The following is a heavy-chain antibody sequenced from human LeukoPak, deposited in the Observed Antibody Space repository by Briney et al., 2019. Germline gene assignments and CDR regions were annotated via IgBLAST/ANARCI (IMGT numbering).Heavy chain of an antibody. V-gene: IGHV3-23*01. D-gene: IGHD2-8*02. CDR3: AKGLVGTEYFQH. CDR2: ISGSGGGT. Sequence: GGSLRLSCAASGFTFSSSWMHWVRQAPGKGLEWVSAISGSGGGTYYADSVKGRFTISRDNSKNTLSLQMNSLRAEDTAVYHCAKGLVGTEYFQHWGQGTLVTVSS. CDR1: GFTFSSSW. J-gene: IGHJ1*01.